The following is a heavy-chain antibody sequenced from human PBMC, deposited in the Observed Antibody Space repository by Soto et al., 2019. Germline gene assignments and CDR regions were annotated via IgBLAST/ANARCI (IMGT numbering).Heavy chain of an antibody. CDR1: GYTFTSYA. J-gene: IGHJ3*02. CDR3: ARYATGTDPSEGRDAYDI. Sequence: ASVKVSCKASGYTFTSYAMHWVRQAPGQRLEWMGWINAGNGNTKYSQKFQGRVTITRDTSASTAYMELSSLRSEDTAVYYCARYATGTDPSEGRDAYDIWGQGAMVTVS. V-gene: IGHV1-3*01. CDR2: INAGNGNT. D-gene: IGHD1-7*01.